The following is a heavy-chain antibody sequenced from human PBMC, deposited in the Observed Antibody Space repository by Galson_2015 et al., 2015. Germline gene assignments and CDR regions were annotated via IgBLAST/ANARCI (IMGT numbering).Heavy chain of an antibody. CDR3: ARGIWNPGSGTNFPYYFDS. D-gene: IGHD3-10*01. CDR2: IYYDGSNK. Sequence: SLRLSCAASGLPFRSYGMHWARQAPGKGLEWVAIIYYDGSNKYYADSVKGRFTISRDNSRNTLYLQMNSLRPEDTAVYYCARGIWNPGSGTNFPYYFDSWGQGTLVTVSS. V-gene: IGHV3-30*12. CDR1: GLPFRSYG. J-gene: IGHJ4*02.